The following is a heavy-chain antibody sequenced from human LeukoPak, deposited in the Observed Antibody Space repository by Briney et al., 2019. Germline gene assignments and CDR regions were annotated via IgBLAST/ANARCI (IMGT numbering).Heavy chain of an antibody. CDR2: INPNSGGT. CDR1: GYTFTGYY. J-gene: IGHJ5*02. Sequence: GASVKVSCKASGYTFTGYYIHWIRQAPGQGLDWMGWINPNSGGTNYAQKFQGRVTMTRDTSSSTAYMELSRLRSDDTAVFYCARTYNWNGGNWFDPWGQGTLIIVSS. V-gene: IGHV1-2*02. D-gene: IGHD1-1*01. CDR3: ARTYNWNGGNWFDP.